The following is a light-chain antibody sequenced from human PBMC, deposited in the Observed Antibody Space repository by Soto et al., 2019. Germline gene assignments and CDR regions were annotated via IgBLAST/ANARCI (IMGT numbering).Light chain of an antibody. CDR2: SAS. CDR3: QQSYITPVT. V-gene: IGKV1-39*01. CDR1: QTISRY. Sequence: MTQSPAPLFASSGERSPLLCRASQTISRYLNWYQQRPGKAPNLLIYSASSLQSGVPSRFSGSGSGTDFTLTISSLQPEDFATYYCQQSYITPVTFGQGTKVDIK. J-gene: IGKJ1*01.